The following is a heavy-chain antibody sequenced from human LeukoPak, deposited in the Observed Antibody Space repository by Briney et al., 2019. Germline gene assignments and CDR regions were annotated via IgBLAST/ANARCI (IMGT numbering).Heavy chain of an antibody. J-gene: IGHJ5*02. V-gene: IGHV4-39*01. CDR2: FYYSGNT. Sequence: PSETLSLTCTGSGXSISSRSNYWGWIRQPPGKGLEWIGSFYYSGNTYYSPSFKGRVTISVDTSKNQFSLKVISVTAADTAVYYCARHFWSGEASWFDPWGQGTLVTVSS. CDR1: GXSISSRSNY. D-gene: IGHD3-3*01. CDR3: ARHFWSGEASWFDP.